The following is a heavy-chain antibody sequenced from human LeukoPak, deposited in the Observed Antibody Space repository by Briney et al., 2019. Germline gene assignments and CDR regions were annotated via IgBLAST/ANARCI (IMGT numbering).Heavy chain of an antibody. J-gene: IGHJ4*02. CDR1: GGSFSGYY. Sequence: SEALSLTCAVYGGSFSGYYWSWIRQPPGKGLEWIGEINHNGSTNYNPSLKSRVTMSVDTSKNQFSLKLSSATAADTAVYYCASSYDYVWGSYRPPYFDYWGQGTLVTVSS. V-gene: IGHV4-34*01. CDR2: INHNGST. D-gene: IGHD3-16*02. CDR3: ASSYDYVWGSYRPPYFDY.